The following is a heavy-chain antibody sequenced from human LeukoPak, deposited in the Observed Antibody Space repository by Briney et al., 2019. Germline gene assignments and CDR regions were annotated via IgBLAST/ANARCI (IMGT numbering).Heavy chain of an antibody. J-gene: IGHJ5*02. Sequence: ASVEVSCKASGYTFTGYYMHWVRQAPGQGLEWMGWINPNSGGTNYAQKFQGRVTMTRDTSISTAYMELSRLRSDDTAVYYCAREGTYYYDSSGYSQFDPWGQGTLVTVSS. CDR2: INPNSGGT. CDR3: AREGTYYYDSSGYSQFDP. V-gene: IGHV1-2*02. D-gene: IGHD3-22*01. CDR1: GYTFTGYY.